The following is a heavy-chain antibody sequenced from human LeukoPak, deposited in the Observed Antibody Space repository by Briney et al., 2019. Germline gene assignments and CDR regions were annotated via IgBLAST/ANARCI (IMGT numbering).Heavy chain of an antibody. CDR1: GGSISSYY. V-gene: IGHV4-59*01. CDR3: AREGYGSGSLLRWFDP. D-gene: IGHD3-10*01. J-gene: IGHJ5*02. CDR2: IYYSGST. Sequence: SETLSLTCTVSGGSISSYYWSWIRQPPGKGLEWIGYIYYSGSTNYNPSLKSRVTISVDTSKNQFSLKLSSVTAADTAVHYCAREGYGSGSLLRWFDPWGQGTLVTVSS.